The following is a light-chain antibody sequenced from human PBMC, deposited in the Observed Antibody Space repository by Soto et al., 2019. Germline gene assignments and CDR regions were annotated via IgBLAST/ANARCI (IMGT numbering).Light chain of an antibody. V-gene: IGKV3-15*01. J-gene: IGKJ1*01. CDR2: RAS. Sequence: EILMTQSPATLSVSPVDTATLSFRSSQSLGGNLAWYQQKPGQAPRLLIFRASSRATGVPARFSASGSGTEFTLTISGLQYEDFAVYYCQQYSNWHPWTFGPGTKVDIK. CDR1: QSLGGN. CDR3: QQYSNWHPWT.